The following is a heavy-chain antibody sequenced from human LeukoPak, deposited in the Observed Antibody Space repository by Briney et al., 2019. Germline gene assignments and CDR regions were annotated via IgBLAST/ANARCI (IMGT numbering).Heavy chain of an antibody. V-gene: IGHV4-39*07. D-gene: IGHD5-24*01. CDR1: GGSISSSSYY. CDR2: IYYSGST. J-gene: IGHJ4*02. Sequence: SETLSLTCTVSGGSISSSSYYWGWIRQPPGKGLEWIGSIYYSGSTYYNPSLKSRVTISVDTSKNQFSLKLSPVTAADTAVYYCARSRGWLQSHPLGYWGQGTRVTVSS. CDR3: ARSRGWLQSHPLGY.